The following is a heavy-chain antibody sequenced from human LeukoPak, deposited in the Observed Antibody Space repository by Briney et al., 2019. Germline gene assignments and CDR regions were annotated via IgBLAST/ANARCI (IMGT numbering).Heavy chain of an antibody. Sequence: SQTLSLTCAISGDSVSSNSAAWNWIRQSPGKGLEWIGDVYHSGSTNYNPSLKSRVTISVDTSKNQFSLKLTSVTAADTAVYYCARVTPSFAHNWFDPWGQGTLVTVSS. CDR3: ARVTPSFAHNWFDP. V-gene: IGHV4-59*08. D-gene: IGHD2-21*02. CDR1: GDSVSSNSAA. CDR2: VYHSGST. J-gene: IGHJ5*02.